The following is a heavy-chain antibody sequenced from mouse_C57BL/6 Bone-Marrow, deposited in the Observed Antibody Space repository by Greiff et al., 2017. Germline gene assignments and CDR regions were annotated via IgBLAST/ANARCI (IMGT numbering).Heavy chain of an antibody. J-gene: IGHJ2*01. CDR1: GFTFTDYY. CDR2: IRNKANGYTT. Sequence: EVTLVESGGGLVQPGGSLSLSCAASGFTFTDYYMSWVRQPPGKALEWLGFIRNKANGYTTEYSASVKGRFTISRDNSQSILYLQMNALRAEDSATYYCARSHYDYDAIDYWGQGTTLTVSS. D-gene: IGHD2-4*01. CDR3: ARSHYDYDAIDY. V-gene: IGHV7-3*01.